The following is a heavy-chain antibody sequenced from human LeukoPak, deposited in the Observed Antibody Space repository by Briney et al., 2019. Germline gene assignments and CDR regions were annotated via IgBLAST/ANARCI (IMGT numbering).Heavy chain of an antibody. Sequence: PGRSLRLSCAASGFTFSSYAMSWVRQAPGKGLEWVSAISGSGGSTYYADSVKGRFTISRDNSKNTLYLQMNSLRAEDTAVYYCAKDRGEYSGYDGVFDYWGQGTLVTVSS. CDR2: ISGSGGST. CDR3: AKDRGEYSGYDGVFDY. CDR1: GFTFSSYA. V-gene: IGHV3-23*01. D-gene: IGHD5-12*01. J-gene: IGHJ4*02.